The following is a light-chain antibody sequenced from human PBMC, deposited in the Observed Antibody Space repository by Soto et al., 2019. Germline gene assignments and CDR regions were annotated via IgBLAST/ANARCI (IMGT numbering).Light chain of an antibody. CDR3: QQSYSTPLT. J-gene: IGKJ4*01. Sequence: DIQMTPSPSSLSASVGDRVTITCRASQSISSYLNWYQQKPGKAPKILIYAASSLQSGVPSRFSGSGSGTDFTLTISSLQPEDFATYYCQQSYSTPLTFGGGTMVEIK. V-gene: IGKV1-39*01. CDR1: QSISSY. CDR2: AAS.